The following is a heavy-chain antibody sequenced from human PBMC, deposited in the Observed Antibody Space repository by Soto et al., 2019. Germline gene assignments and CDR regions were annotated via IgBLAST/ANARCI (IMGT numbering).Heavy chain of an antibody. CDR3: ARRYSGYGDY. J-gene: IGHJ4*02. V-gene: IGHV4-59*08. Sequence: QVQLQESGPGLVKPSETLSLTCTVSGGSIPSYYWSWIRQPPGKGLEWIGYIYFSGSANYNPSLKSRVTISVDTSKNQFSLKLSSVTAADTAVYYCARRYSGYGDYWGQGTLVTVSS. D-gene: IGHD5-12*01. CDR2: IYFSGSA. CDR1: GGSIPSYY.